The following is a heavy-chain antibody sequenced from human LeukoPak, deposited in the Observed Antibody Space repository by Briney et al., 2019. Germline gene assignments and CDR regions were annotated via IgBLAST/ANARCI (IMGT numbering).Heavy chain of an antibody. D-gene: IGHD3-22*01. J-gene: IGHJ4*02. CDR2: IYSGGST. CDR3: SVDYYDSSGYYLL. Sequence: GGSLRLSCAAPGFTFSDYYMSWIRQAPGKGLEWVSVIYSGGSTYYADSVKGRFTISRDNSKNTLYLQMNSLRAEDTAVYYCSVDYYDSSGYYLLWGQGTLVTVSS. V-gene: IGHV3-66*01. CDR1: GFTFSDYY.